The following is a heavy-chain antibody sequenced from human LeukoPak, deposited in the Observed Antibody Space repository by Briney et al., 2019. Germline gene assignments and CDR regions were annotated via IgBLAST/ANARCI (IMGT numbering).Heavy chain of an antibody. V-gene: IGHV3-7*05. J-gene: IGHJ4*02. D-gene: IGHD1-26*01. CDR2: ISQGGSEK. CDR3: ARWAGGFDY. Sequence: PGASLRLSCAASEFTFGNYWMTWVRQAPGKGLEWVANISQGGSEKYYVDSVKGRFTISRDNAKNSLYLQMNSLRAEDTAVYYCARWAGGFDYWGQGTLVTVSS. CDR1: EFTFGNYW.